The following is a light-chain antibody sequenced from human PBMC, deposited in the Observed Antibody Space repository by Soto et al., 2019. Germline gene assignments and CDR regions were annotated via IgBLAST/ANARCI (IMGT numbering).Light chain of an antibody. V-gene: IGKV1-5*01. CDR1: QSIRYW. CDR3: QQYNILST. CDR2: DAS. Sequence: DIQMTQSPSTLSASVGDRVTITCRASQSIRYWVASYQHKPGKAPKLLIYDASTLESGGPTRFSGSGSGTEFTPTISSLHPDDFATYYCQQYNILSTFGQGTKVDIK. J-gene: IGKJ1*01.